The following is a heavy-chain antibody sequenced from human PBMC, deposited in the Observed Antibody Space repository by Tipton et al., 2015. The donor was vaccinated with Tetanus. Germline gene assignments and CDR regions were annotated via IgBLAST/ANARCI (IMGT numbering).Heavy chain of an antibody. V-gene: IGHV4-61*08. J-gene: IGHJ4*02. Sequence: TLSLTCAVSGGSIRSGDYSWNWIRQPPGKGLEWLAYVSYSGRTNSNYFLKSRITVSQDPSKNQFSLRLASVTPADTAVHFCARANYDFSMKGPFDAWGQGILVVVSA. CDR1: GGSIRSGDYS. D-gene: IGHD3-3*01. CDR3: ARANYDFSMKGPFDA. CDR2: VSYSGRT.